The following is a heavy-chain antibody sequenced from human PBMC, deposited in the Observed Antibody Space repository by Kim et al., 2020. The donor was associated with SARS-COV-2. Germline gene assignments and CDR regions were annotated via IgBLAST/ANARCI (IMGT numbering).Heavy chain of an antibody. CDR1: GFIFSDFA. Sequence: GGSLRLSYAASGFIFSDFAMSWVRQAPGKGLEWVSSISVSGADTYYADSVKGRFTIFRDNSKNTLYLQMDILRAEDTAVYYCARTGRGSPSGYVDLWGR. CDR2: ISVSGADT. J-gene: IGHJ2*01. D-gene: IGHD1-26*01. CDR3: ARTGRGSPSGYVDL. V-gene: IGHV3-23*01.